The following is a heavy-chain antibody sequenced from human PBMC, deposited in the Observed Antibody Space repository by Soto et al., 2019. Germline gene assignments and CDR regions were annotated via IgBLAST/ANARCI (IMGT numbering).Heavy chain of an antibody. CDR1: GYTFTSYD. D-gene: IGHD2-15*01. V-gene: IGHV1-8*01. CDR3: ARIGVVVVAATYYYYMDV. Sequence: GASVKVSCKASGYTFTSYDINWVRQATGQGLEWMGWMNPNSGNTGYAQKFQGRVTMTRNTSISTAYMELSSLRSEDTAVYYCARIGVVVVAATYYYYMDVWGKGTTVTVSS. CDR2: MNPNSGNT. J-gene: IGHJ6*03.